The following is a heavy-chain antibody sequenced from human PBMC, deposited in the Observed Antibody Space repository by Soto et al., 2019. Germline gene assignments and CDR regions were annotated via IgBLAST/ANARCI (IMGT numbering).Heavy chain of an antibody. J-gene: IGHJ3*02. D-gene: IGHD3-22*01. Sequence: ASVKVSCKVSGYTLTELSMHWGRQAPGKGLEWMGGFDPEDGETIYAQKFQGRVTMTEDTSTDTASMELSSLRSEDTVVYYCATAGKNRITMIVVVINDAFDIWGQGTMVTVSS. V-gene: IGHV1-24*01. CDR1: GYTLTELS. CDR2: FDPEDGET. CDR3: ATAGKNRITMIVVVINDAFDI.